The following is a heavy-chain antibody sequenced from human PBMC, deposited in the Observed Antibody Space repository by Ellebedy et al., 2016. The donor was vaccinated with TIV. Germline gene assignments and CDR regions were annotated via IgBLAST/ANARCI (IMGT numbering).Heavy chain of an antibody. CDR1: GGTFSSYA. Sequence: ASVKVSXXASGGTFSSYAISWVRQAPGQGLEWMGWISAYNGNTNYAQKLQGRVTMTTDTSTSTAYMELRSLRSDDTAVYYCARTVSSSSWPRLAHYFDYWGQGTLVTVSS. V-gene: IGHV1-18*01. CDR3: ARTVSSSSWPRLAHYFDY. CDR2: ISAYNGNT. J-gene: IGHJ4*02. D-gene: IGHD6-13*01.